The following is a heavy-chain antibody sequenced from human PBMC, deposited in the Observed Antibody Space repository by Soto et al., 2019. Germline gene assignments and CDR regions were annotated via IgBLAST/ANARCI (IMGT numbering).Heavy chain of an antibody. D-gene: IGHD3-22*01. CDR1: GFSFSSYA. CDR3: AIGYYDLDV. J-gene: IGHJ6*04. V-gene: IGHV3-64*01. CDR2: VSPNGINT. Sequence: EEQLVQSGGGLVQPGGSLRLSCAASGFSFSSYALFWVRQAPGKGLEYVSAVSPNGINTYYANSVKGRFTISRDNSKNIMDRQMGTLRAEDVSVYYCAIGYYDLDVWGKGTTVIVSS.